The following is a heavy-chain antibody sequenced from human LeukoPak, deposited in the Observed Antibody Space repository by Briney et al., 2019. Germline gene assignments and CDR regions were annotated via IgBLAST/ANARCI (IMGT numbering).Heavy chain of an antibody. J-gene: IGHJ4*02. CDR1: GFTFSSYG. Sequence: PGGSLRLSCAASGFTFSSYGMHWVRQAPGKGLEWVAFIRYDGGNKYYADSVKGRFTISRDNSKNTLYLQMNSLRAEDTAVYYCAKEFNTRVDYWGQGTLVTVSS. V-gene: IGHV3-30*02. CDR2: IRYDGGNK. CDR3: AKEFNTRVDY.